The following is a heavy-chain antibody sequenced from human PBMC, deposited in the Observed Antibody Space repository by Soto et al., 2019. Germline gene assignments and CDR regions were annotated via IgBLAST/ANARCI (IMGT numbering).Heavy chain of an antibody. Sequence: GGPLRLPCAASGFTFSSYAMSWVRQAPGKGLEWVSAISGSGGSTYYADSVKGRFTISRDNSKNTLYLQMNSLRAEDTAVYYCAKPVPAAMQGDYWGQGTLVTVS. V-gene: IGHV3-23*01. J-gene: IGHJ4*02. CDR3: AKPVPAAMQGDY. CDR2: ISGSGGST. CDR1: GFTFSSYA. D-gene: IGHD2-2*01.